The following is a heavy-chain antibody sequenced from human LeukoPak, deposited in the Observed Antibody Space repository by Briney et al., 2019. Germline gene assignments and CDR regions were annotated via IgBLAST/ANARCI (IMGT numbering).Heavy chain of an antibody. J-gene: IGHJ4*02. V-gene: IGHV6-1*01. CDR2: SYYRSKWYN. CDR3: ARVGQRWLHSCFDY. CDR1: GDSVSSNSAA. Sequence: SQTLSLTCAISGDSVSSNSAAWNWIRQSPSRGLEWLGRSYYRSKWYNDYAVSVKSRITINPDTSKNQFSLQLNSVTPEDTAVYYCARVGQRWLHSCFDYWGQGTLVTVCS. D-gene: IGHD5-24*01.